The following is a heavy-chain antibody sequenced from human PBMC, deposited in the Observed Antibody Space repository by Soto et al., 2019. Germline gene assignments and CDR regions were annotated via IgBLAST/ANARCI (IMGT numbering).Heavy chain of an antibody. CDR3: AREDCSGGSCYSYY. CDR2: IIPILGIV. D-gene: IGHD2-15*01. CDR1: GGTFSSYT. J-gene: IGHJ4*02. Sequence: GASVKVSCKASGGTFSSYTISCVRQAPGQGLEWMGRIIPILGIVNYAQKFQGRVTITADKSTSTAYMELSSLRSEDTAVYYCAREDCSGGSCYSYYWGQGTLVTVSS. V-gene: IGHV1-69*04.